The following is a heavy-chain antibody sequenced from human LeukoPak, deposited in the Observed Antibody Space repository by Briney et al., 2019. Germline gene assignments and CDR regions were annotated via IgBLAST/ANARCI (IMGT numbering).Heavy chain of an antibody. CDR2: LNLDGSDK. Sequence: GGSLRLSCVVSGFTFSESSMSWVRQAPGKGLGWVASLNLDGSDKYYVDSVKGRFTISRDNAKNSLYLQMDSLRVEDTAVYYCAKGKRYPDYWGQGTLVTVSS. V-gene: IGHV3-7*03. CDR1: GFTFSESS. J-gene: IGHJ4*02. CDR3: AKGKRYPDY. D-gene: IGHD1-1*01.